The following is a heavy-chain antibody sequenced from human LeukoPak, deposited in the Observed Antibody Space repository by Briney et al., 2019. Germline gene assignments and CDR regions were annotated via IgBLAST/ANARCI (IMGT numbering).Heavy chain of an antibody. J-gene: IGHJ4*02. Sequence: GGSLRLSCAPSGFTVSSNYMSWVRQAPGKGLEWVSVIYSGGSTYYADSVKARFTISRDNSKNTLYLQMNSLRAEDTAVYYCARDYYDSSGAGSLWGQGTLVTVSS. CDR2: IYSGGST. CDR3: ARDYYDSSGAGSL. D-gene: IGHD3-22*01. CDR1: GFTVSSNY. V-gene: IGHV3-66*02.